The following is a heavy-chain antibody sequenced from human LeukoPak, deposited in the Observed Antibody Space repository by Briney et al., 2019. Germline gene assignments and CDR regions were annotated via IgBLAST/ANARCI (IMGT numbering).Heavy chain of an antibody. D-gene: IGHD3-22*01. CDR1: GYTFTSYD. Sequence: PWASVKVSCKASGYTFTSYDINWVRQATGQGLEWMGWMNPNSGNTGYAQKFQGRVTMTRNTSISTAYMELSSLRSEDTAVYYCARGRLISYFYDRGWFDPWGQGTLVTVSS. V-gene: IGHV1-8*01. CDR3: ARGRLISYFYDRGWFDP. J-gene: IGHJ5*02. CDR2: MNPNSGNT.